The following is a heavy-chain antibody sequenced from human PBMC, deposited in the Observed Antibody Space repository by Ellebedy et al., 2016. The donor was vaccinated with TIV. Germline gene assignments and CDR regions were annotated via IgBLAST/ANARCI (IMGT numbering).Heavy chain of an antibody. V-gene: IGHV1-69*13. CDR2: IIPIFGTA. CDR1: GGTFSSYA. CDR3: ARDCTNGVWNY. J-gene: IGHJ4*02. D-gene: IGHD2-8*01. Sequence: ASVKVSCKASGGTFSSYAISWVRQAPGQGLEWMGGIIPIFGTANYAQKFQGRVTITADESTSTAYIELSRLRSEDTAVYYCARDCTNGVWNYWGQGTLVTVSS.